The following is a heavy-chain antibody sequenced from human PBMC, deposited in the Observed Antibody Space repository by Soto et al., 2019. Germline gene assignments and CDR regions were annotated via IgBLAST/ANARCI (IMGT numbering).Heavy chain of an antibody. CDR2: ISYDGSNK. D-gene: IGHD3-22*01. CDR3: ALATYYSDLRTYSIAF. V-gene: IGHV3-30-3*01. Sequence: GVSLRLSCAASGFTFSSYAMHWVRQAPGKGLEWVAVISYDGSNKYYADSVKGRFTISRHNSKNTLYLQMNSLRAEDTAVYYCALATYYSDLRTYSIAFWGKGTLNSVSS. CDR1: GFTFSSYA. J-gene: IGHJ4*02.